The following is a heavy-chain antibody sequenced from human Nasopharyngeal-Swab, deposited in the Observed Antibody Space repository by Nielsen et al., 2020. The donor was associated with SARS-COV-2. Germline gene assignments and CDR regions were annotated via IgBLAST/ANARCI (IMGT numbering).Heavy chain of an antibody. CDR2: TYHSGST. CDR3: AREHIIGNWFDP. D-gene: IGHD3-3*01. J-gene: IGHJ5*02. V-gene: IGHV4-59*01. Sequence: RQAPGKGLEWIGSTYHSGSTNNNPPLKSRVTITVDTSKNQGSLKLTSVTAAVTAVFYCAREHIIGNWFDPWGQGTLVTVSS.